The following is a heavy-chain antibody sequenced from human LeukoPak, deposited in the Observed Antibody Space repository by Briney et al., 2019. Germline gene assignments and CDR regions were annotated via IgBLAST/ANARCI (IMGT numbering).Heavy chain of an antibody. J-gene: IGHJ4*02. CDR3: ARGSTYSSSWYWRGTPFDY. D-gene: IGHD6-13*01. CDR1: GFTFSSYG. CDR2: IWYDGSNK. Sequence: GGSLRLSCAASGFTFSSYGMHWVRQAPGKGLEWVAVIWYDGSNKYYADSVKGRFTISRDNSKNTLYLQMNSLRAEDTAVYYCARGSTYSSSWYWRGTPFDYWGQGTLVTVSS. V-gene: IGHV3-33*01.